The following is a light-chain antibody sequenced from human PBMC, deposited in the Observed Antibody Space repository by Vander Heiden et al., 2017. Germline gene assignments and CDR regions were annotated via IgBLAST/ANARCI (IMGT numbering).Light chain of an antibody. CDR2: GAS. CDR3: QQYNNWPRT. J-gene: IGKJ1*01. V-gene: IGKV3-15*01. Sequence: IVLTQSTATLSVSPGERATPASRASQSVSSNLAWYQQKPGQAPRLLIYGASTRATGIPARFSGSGSGTEFTLTISSLQSEDFAVYYCQQYNNWPRTFGQGTKVEI. CDR1: QSVSSN.